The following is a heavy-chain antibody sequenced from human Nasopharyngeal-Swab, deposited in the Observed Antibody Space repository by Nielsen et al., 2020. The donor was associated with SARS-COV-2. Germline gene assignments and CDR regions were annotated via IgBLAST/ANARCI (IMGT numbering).Heavy chain of an antibody. CDR2: ISAANGNT. CDR3: ARDLTWDWNDPVYYYYMDV. V-gene: IGHV1-18*04. Sequence: ASVKVSCKASGYTFTSYGISWVRQATGQGLEWMGWISAANGNTNYAQKLQGRVTMTTDTSTSTAYMELRSMSSDDTAVYYCARDLTWDWNDPVYYYYMDVWGKGTTVTVSS. CDR1: GYTFTSYG. D-gene: IGHD1-1*01. J-gene: IGHJ6*03.